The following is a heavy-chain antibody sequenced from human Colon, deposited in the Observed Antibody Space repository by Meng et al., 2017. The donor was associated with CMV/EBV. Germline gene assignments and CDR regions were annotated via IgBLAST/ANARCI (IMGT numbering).Heavy chain of an antibody. CDR1: GATVSRNL. D-gene: IGHD4-17*01. CDR3: ARRGDYGDYRY. V-gene: IGHV3-66*02. J-gene: IGHJ4*02. CDR2: VYTGGNT. Sequence: SCAVSGATVSRNLMSGVRKAPEKGLQWVSTVYTGGNTYYTNSVKGRFTISRDNSKNTLNLQMNSLRPDDTAVYFCARRGDYGDYRYWGQGTLVTVSS.